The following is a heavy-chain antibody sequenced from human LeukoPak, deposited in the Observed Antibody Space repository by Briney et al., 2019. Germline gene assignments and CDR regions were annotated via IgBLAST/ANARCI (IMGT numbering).Heavy chain of an antibody. CDR3: AGKPGIAAAGTLSY. D-gene: IGHD6-13*01. CDR2: ISDIGST. Sequence: SETLSLTCTVSGGSISSYYWSWIRQPPGKGLEWIAYISDIGSTNYNPSLKSRVTISVDTSKNQFSLKLSSVTAADTAVYYCAGKPGIAAAGTLSYWGQGTLVTVSS. V-gene: IGHV4-59*01. J-gene: IGHJ4*02. CDR1: GGSISSYY.